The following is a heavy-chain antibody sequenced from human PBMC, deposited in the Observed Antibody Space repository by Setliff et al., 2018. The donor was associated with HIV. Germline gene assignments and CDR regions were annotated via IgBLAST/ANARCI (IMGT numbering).Heavy chain of an antibody. Sequence: SETLSLTCAVSGYSISSGYYWSWIRQPAGKGLEWIGRIYSNGNTDYNPSLKSQVTISEDTSKNQFSLKVNSVTAADTAMYFCARESPDGLDYWGQGTLVTVSS. J-gene: IGHJ4*02. CDR1: GYSISSGYY. CDR2: IYSNGNT. V-gene: IGHV4-61*02. CDR3: ARESPDGLDY. D-gene: IGHD2-8*01.